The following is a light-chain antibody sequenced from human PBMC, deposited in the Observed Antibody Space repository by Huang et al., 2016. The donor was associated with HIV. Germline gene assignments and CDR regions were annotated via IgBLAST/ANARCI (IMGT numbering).Light chain of an antibody. CDR3: QYGET. CDR2: KIS. CDR1: QNISSW. J-gene: IGKJ1*01. V-gene: IGKV1-5*03. Sequence: DIQMTQSPSTLSAFVGDRLTTTCRASQNISSWLAWYQQKPGKATRLLIYKISSLESGVPSRFSGSGSGTEFTLTISSLQPDDIGTYYCQYGETFGQGSKVEVK.